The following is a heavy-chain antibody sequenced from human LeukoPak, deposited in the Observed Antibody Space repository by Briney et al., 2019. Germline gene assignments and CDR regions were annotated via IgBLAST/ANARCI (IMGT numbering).Heavy chain of an antibody. CDR2: ISAYNGNT. J-gene: IGHJ4*02. D-gene: IGHD3-10*01. CDR3: ARDGGLWFGELLPYFDY. V-gene: IGHV1-18*01. Sequence: GASVKVSCKASGYTFTCYGISWVRQAPGQGLEWMGWISAYNGNTNYAQKLQGRVTMTTDTSTSTAYMELRSLRSDDTAVYYCARDGGLWFGELLPYFDYWGQGTLVTVSS. CDR1: GYTFTCYG.